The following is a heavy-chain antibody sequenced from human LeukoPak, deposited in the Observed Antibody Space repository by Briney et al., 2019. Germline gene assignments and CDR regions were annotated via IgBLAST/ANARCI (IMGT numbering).Heavy chain of an antibody. CDR2: ISPSSTTI. CDR1: GFTFSSYS. V-gene: IGHV3-48*01. CDR3: AKDAPGESRDFDY. Sequence: PGGSLRLSCAASGFTFSSYSMNWVRQAPGKGLEWISYISPSSTTIYYADSVKGRFTISRDNSKNTIYLQMNGLRAEDTAVYYCAKDAPGESRDFDYWGQGTLVIVSS. J-gene: IGHJ4*02. D-gene: IGHD3-16*01.